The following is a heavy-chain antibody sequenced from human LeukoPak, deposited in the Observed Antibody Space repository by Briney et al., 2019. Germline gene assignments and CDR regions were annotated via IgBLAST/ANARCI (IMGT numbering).Heavy chain of an antibody. CDR3: AKVLITMVRGVFDY. CDR1: GFTFNSFA. Sequence: PGGSLRLSCAASGFTFNSFAINWVRQAPGKGLEWVSGISDDGGSTNYADSVKGRFSVSRDNSKSTLFLQMNSLRAEDTAVYYCAKVLITMVRGVFDYWGQGTLVTVSS. CDR2: ISDDGGST. V-gene: IGHV3-23*01. D-gene: IGHD3-10*01. J-gene: IGHJ4*02.